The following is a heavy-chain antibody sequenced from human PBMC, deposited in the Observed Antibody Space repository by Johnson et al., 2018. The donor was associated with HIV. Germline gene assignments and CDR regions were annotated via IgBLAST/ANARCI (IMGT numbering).Heavy chain of an antibody. CDR3: ARSHGGYDSRGSYSWAFDI. J-gene: IGHJ3*02. CDR1: GFTFSTYG. CDR2: VNQEGSEK. V-gene: IGHV3-33*01. Sequence: QVQLVESGGGVVQPGRSLRLSCAASGFTFSTYGMHWVRQAPGKGLEWVANVNQEGSEKHYVVSVKCRCTISRDNSKRTRFLEMNSLRADYTAVYYCARSHGGYDSRGSYSWAFDIWGQGTMVTVSS. D-gene: IGHD3-22*01.